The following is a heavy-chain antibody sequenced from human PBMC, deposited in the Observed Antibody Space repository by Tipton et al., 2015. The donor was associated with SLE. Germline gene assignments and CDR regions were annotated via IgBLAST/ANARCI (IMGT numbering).Heavy chain of an antibody. D-gene: IGHD6-13*01. CDR3: ASPTQPTARYSSSLVGY. V-gene: IGHV4-4*02. J-gene: IGHJ4*02. Sequence: TLSLTCAVSGVSISSSNWWSWVRQPPGKGLEWIGDIYHSASTYYTPSLKSRVSMSLDKSKNQFSLNLSSVTAADTAVYYCASPTQPTARYSSSLVGYWGQGTLVTVSS. CDR1: GVSISSSNW. CDR2: IYHSAST.